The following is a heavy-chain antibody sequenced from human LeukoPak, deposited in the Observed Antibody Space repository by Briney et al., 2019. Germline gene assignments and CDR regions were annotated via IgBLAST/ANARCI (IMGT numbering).Heavy chain of an antibody. V-gene: IGHV4-34*01. CDR3: ASVYDSSGYYPF. Sequence: SETLSHTCAVFGGSFSGYYWSWIRQPPGKGLEWIGEINHSGSTNNNPSLKSRVTISVDTSKNQFSLKLTSVTAADTAVYYCASVYDSSGYYPFWGQGTLVTVSS. CDR2: INHSGST. J-gene: IGHJ4*02. D-gene: IGHD3-22*01. CDR1: GGSFSGYY.